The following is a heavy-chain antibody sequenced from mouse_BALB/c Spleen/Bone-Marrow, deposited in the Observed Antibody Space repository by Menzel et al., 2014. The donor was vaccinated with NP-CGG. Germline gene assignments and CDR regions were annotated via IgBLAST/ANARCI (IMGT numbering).Heavy chain of an antibody. D-gene: IGHD1-1*01. V-gene: IGHV6-6*02. CDR2: IRLKSNNYAT. Sequence: EVQLQQSGGGLVQPGGSMKLSCVASGFTFSNYWMNWVRQSPGKGLEWVAEIRLKSNNYATHYAESVKGRFTISRDDSKSSVNLQMNNLRAEDTGIYYCTRGSDYWGQGTTLTVSS. J-gene: IGHJ2*01. CDR3: TRGSDY. CDR1: GFTFSNYW.